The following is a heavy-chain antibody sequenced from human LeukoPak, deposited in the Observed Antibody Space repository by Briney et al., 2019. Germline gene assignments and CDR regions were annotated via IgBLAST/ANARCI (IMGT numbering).Heavy chain of an antibody. CDR1: GYSFTSYW. CDR2: IDPSDSYT. CDR3: AIKGDYGDYYFDY. Sequence: GESLRISCKGSGYSFTSYWISWVRQMPGKGLEWMGRIDPSDSYTNYSPPFQAHVTISADKSISTAYLQWSSLKASDTAMYYCAIKGDYGDYYFDYWGQGTLVTVSS. V-gene: IGHV5-10-1*01. D-gene: IGHD4-17*01. J-gene: IGHJ4*02.